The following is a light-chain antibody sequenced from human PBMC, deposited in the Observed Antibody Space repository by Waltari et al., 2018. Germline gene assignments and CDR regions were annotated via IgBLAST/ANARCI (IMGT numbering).Light chain of an antibody. CDR1: SYNIGSIT. V-gene: IGLV1-44*01. Sequence: QSVLTQPPSASGTPGQRVTISCSGRSYNIGSITLTSSQQLQGTAPELLIYSNKQRPSGVPDRFSGSKSGTSASLAISGLQSEDEADYYCAAWDDSLNGFYVFGTGTKVTVL. CDR3: AAWDDSLNGFYV. J-gene: IGLJ1*01. CDR2: SNK.